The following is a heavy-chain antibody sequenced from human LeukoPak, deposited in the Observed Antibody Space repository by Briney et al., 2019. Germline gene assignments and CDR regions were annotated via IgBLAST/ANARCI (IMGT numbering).Heavy chain of an antibody. CDR1: GYTFTSYD. Sequence: ASVKVSCKASGYTFTSYDINWVRQATGQGLEWMGWMNPNSGNTGYAQKFQGRVTMTGNTSISTAYMELSSLRSEDTAVYYCARGGRVYSSSSRVIYYWGQGTLVTVSS. D-gene: IGHD6-6*01. V-gene: IGHV1-8*01. J-gene: IGHJ4*02. CDR2: MNPNSGNT. CDR3: ARGGRVYSSSSRVIYY.